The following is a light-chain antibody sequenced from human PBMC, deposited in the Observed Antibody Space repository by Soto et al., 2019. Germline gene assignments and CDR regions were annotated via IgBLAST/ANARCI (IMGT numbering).Light chain of an antibody. J-gene: IGLJ2*01. CDR2: DNT. CDR1: SSNIGAGFD. CDR3: QSYDISLSGSVV. V-gene: IGLV1-40*01. Sequence: QLVLTQPSSVSGAPGQRVTISCTGSSSNIGAGFDVHWYQQLPGTAPKRLIYDNTNRPSGVPDRFSGSKSGTSASLAITGLQADDEADYYCQSYDISLSGSVVFGGGTKLTVL.